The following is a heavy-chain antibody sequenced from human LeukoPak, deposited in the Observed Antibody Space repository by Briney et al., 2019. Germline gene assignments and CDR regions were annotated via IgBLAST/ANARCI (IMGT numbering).Heavy chain of an antibody. J-gene: IGHJ4*02. Sequence: GGSLRLSCAASGFTFSSYAMSWVRQAPGKGLEWVSAISGSGGSTYYADSVKGRFTISRDKSKNTLYLQMNSLRAEDTAVYYCAKDPYYDSSGYVDYWGQGTLVTVSS. V-gene: IGHV3-23*01. CDR2: ISGSGGST. D-gene: IGHD3-22*01. CDR3: AKDPYYDSSGYVDY. CDR1: GFTFSSYA.